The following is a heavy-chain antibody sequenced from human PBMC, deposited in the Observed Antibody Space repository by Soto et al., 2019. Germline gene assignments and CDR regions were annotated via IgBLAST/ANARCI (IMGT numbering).Heavy chain of an antibody. Sequence: GGSLRLSCAASGFTFSSYAMHWVRQAPGKGLEWVAVISYDGSNKYYADSVKGRFTISRDNSKNTLYLQMNSLRAEDTAVYYCARDPGEGLDGMDVWGQGTTVTVSS. D-gene: IGHD3-10*01. CDR3: ARDPGEGLDGMDV. CDR1: GFTFSSYA. CDR2: ISYDGSNK. J-gene: IGHJ6*02. V-gene: IGHV3-30-3*01.